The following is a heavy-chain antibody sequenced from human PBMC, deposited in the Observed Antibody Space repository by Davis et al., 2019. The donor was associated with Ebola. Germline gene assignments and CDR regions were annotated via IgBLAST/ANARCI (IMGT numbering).Heavy chain of an antibody. V-gene: IGHV3-7*03. Sequence: PGGSLRPSCQPSGFTSTDYYISWVRQAPGKGLEWVANIKQDGSDRFYVDSVKGRFTISRDNARNSVYLQMTNLRVDDTAVYYCATDSPFDFWGQGTMVIVSS. J-gene: IGHJ3*01. CDR3: ATDSPFDF. CDR1: GFTSTDYY. CDR2: IKQDGSDR.